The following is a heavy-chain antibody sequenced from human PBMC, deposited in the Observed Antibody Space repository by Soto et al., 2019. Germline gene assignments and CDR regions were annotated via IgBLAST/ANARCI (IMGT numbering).Heavy chain of an antibody. CDR3: AAYNSTLGTFDI. V-gene: IGHV4-4*07. J-gene: IGHJ3*02. CDR2: IFTSGST. Sequence: NPSETLSLTCTVSGGSLNSYYWTWIRQPAGKGLEWIGRIFTSGSTNYNLSLKSRVTMSVDTSKNQFSLKLSSVTAADTAVYYCAAYNSTLGTFDIWGQGTMVTVSS. D-gene: IGHD6-13*01. CDR1: GGSLNSYY.